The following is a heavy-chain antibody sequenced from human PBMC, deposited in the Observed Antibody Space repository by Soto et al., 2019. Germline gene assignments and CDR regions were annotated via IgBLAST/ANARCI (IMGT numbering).Heavy chain of an antibody. V-gene: IGHV3-9*01. CDR2: ISWNNDNI. J-gene: IGHJ3*02. D-gene: IGHD5-12*01. Sequence: EVQLVESGGGLVQPGRSLRLSCESSGLTFDDYGMHWVRQAPGKGLEWISGISWNNDNIRYADSIKGRFTVSRDNAKNSLYLQMHSLRAEDTAFYFCAKSVGATIGNGFDIWGQGTRVTVSS. CDR3: AKSVGATIGNGFDI. CDR1: GLTFDDYG.